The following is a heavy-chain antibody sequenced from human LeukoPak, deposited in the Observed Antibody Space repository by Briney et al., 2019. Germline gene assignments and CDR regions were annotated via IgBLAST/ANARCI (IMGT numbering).Heavy chain of an antibody. CDR1: GFTFSSYA. CDR2: ISGSGGST. Sequence: GGSLRLSCAASGFTFSSYAMSWVRQAPGKGLEWVSAISGSGGSTYYADSVKGRFTISRDNSKNTLYLQMNSLRAEDTAVYYCAKQYSSSSVGPPAEDYWGQGTLVTVSS. D-gene: IGHD6-6*01. CDR3: AKQYSSSSVGPPAEDY. J-gene: IGHJ4*02. V-gene: IGHV3-23*01.